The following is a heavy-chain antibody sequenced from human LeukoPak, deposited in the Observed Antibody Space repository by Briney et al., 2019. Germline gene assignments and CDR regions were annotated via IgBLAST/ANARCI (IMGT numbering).Heavy chain of an antibody. CDR2: IIPILGIA. CDR3: ARDSPYGEPPATAFDI. D-gene: IGHD4-17*01. J-gene: IGHJ3*02. CDR1: GGTFSSYA. V-gene: IGHV1-69*04. Sequence: EASVKVSCKASGGTFSSYAISWVRQAPGQGLEWMGRIIPILGIANYAQKFQGRVTITADKSTSTAYMELSSLRSEDTAVYYCARDSPYGEPPATAFDIWGQGTMVTVSS.